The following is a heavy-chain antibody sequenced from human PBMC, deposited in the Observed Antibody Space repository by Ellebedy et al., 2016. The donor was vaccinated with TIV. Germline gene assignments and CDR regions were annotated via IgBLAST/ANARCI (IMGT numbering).Heavy chain of an antibody. CDR2: IYYSGST. D-gene: IGHD1-26*01. J-gene: IGHJ4*02. Sequence: SETLSLTCTVSGGSISSYYWSWIRQPPGKGLEWIGYIYYSGSTNYNPSLKSRVTISVDTSKNQFSLKLSSVTAADTAVYYCARDWSGVLGATRYFDYWGQGTLVTVSS. V-gene: IGHV4-59*01. CDR1: GGSISSYY. CDR3: ARDWSGVLGATRYFDY.